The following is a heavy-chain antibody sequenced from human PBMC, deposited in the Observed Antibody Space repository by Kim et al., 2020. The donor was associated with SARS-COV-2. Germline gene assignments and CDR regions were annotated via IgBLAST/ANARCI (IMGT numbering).Heavy chain of an antibody. CDR2: ISYDGSTN. Sequence: GGSLRLSCAASGFTFRNYGIHWVRQAPGKGLEWVAVISYDGSTNYHADSVKGRFITSRDNAKNTLYLQMNSLRAEDTAVYYCAKETQTCHSSASSLDSWGHGTLVTVSS. J-gene: IGHJ5*01. CDR1: GFTFRNYG. D-gene: IGHD3-22*01. V-gene: IGHV3-30*18. CDR3: AKETQTCHSSASSLDS.